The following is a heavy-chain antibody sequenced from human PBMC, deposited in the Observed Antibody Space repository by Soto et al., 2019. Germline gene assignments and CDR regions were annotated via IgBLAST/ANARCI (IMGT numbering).Heavy chain of an antibody. V-gene: IGHV3-64*01. D-gene: IGHD3-16*02. CDR3: ARDGLRLGELSYFDY. CDR1: GFTFSSYA. Sequence: EVQLVESGGGLVQPGGSLRLSCAASGFTFSSYAMHWVRQAPGKGLEYVSAISSNGGSTYYANSVKGRFTISRDNSKNPLYLQMGSVRAEDMAVYYCARDGLRLGELSYFDYWGQGTLVTVSS. J-gene: IGHJ4*02. CDR2: ISSNGGST.